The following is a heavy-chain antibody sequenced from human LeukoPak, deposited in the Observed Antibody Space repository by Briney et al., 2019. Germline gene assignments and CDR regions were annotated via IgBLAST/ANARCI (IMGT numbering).Heavy chain of an antibody. CDR2: INHSGST. CDR1: GVSFSGYY. J-gene: IGHJ6*03. D-gene: IGHD6-13*01. Sequence: SETLSLTCVVYGVSFSGYYWSCIRQPPGKGLEWIGEINHSGSTNYNPSLKSRVTISVDTSKNQFSLKLSSVTAADTAVYYCARDRVGQQLVGRNYYYYYMDVWGKGTTVTISS. V-gene: IGHV4-34*01. CDR3: ARDRVGQQLVGRNYYYYYMDV.